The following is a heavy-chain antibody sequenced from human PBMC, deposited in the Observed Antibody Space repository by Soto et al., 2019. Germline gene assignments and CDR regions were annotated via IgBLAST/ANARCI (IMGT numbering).Heavy chain of an antibody. J-gene: IGHJ3*02. D-gene: IGHD2-15*01. CDR2: INRSGST. Sequence: SETLSLTCAVYGGSFSGYYWSWIRQPPGKGLEWIGEINRSGSTNYNPSLKSRVTISVDTSKNQFSLKLSSVTAADTAVYYCWRYCSGGSCYSGVPAFDIWGQGTMVTVSS. V-gene: IGHV4-34*01. CDR3: WRYCSGGSCYSGVPAFDI. CDR1: GGSFSGYY.